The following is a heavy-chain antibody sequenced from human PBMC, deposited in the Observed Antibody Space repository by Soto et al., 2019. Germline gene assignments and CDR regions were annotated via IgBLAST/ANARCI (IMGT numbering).Heavy chain of an antibody. CDR1: GGSISSYY. J-gene: IGHJ3*02. D-gene: IGHD3-3*01. CDR3: AREYYFWSGYSDAFDI. V-gene: IGHV4-59*01. Sequence: QVQLQESGPGLVKPSETLSLTCTVSGGSISSYYWSWIRQPPGKGLEWIGYIYYSGSTNYNPSLKSRVTISVVTSKNQFSLKLSSVTAADTAVYYCAREYYFWSGYSDAFDIWGQGTMVTVSS. CDR2: IYYSGST.